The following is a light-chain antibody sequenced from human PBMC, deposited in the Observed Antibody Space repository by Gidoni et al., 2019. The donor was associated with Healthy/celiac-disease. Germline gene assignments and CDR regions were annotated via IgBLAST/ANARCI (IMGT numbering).Light chain of an antibody. J-gene: IGKJ1*01. V-gene: IGKV3-15*01. Sequence: EIVMTQSPATLSVSPGERATLSCRARQSVSSNFAWYQQKPGQAPRLLIYGASTRATGIPARFSGSGSGTEFTLTISSLHSEDFAVYNCQQYNNWPRTFXXXTKVEIK. CDR1: QSVSSN. CDR2: GAS. CDR3: QQYNNWPRT.